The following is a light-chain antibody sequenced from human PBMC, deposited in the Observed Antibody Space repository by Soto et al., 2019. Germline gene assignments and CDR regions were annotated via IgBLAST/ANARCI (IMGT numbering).Light chain of an antibody. CDR2: EVS. CDR1: TSDVGGYNY. Sequence: QSALTQPASVSGSPGQSITISCAGTTSDVGGYNYVSWYQQYPGKAPKFMIFEVSNRPSGVSNRFSGSKSGNTASLTISGLQADDEADYYCSSYTSSGTWVFGGGTKLTAL. CDR3: SSYTSSGTWV. J-gene: IGLJ3*02. V-gene: IGLV2-14*01.